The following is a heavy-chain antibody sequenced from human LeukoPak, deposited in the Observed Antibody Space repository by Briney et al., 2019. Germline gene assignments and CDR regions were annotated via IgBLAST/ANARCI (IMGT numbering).Heavy chain of an antibody. CDR1: GFTFSSYW. CDR2: ISSSSSYI. D-gene: IGHD3-22*01. Sequence: GGSLRLSCAASGFTFSSYWMSWVRQAPGKGLEWVSSISSSSSYIYYADSVKGRFTISRDNAKNSLYLQMNSLRAEDTAVYYCARTDYDSSGYYGEDFDYWGQGTLVTVSS. CDR3: ARTDYDSSGYYGEDFDY. J-gene: IGHJ4*02. V-gene: IGHV3-21*01.